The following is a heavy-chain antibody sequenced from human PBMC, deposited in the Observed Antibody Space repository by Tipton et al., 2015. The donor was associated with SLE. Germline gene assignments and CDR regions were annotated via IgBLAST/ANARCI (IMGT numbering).Heavy chain of an antibody. V-gene: IGHV4-34*01. CDR1: GGSFSDHY. CDR2: INHGGST. CDR3: AREVNVVSDSDAFDI. D-gene: IGHD2-21*01. J-gene: IGHJ3*02. Sequence: TLSLTCDVSGGSFSDHYWSWIRQPPGKGLEWIGQINHGGSTNYSPSLKSRVTISLGTPKKQFSLKLTSMTAADTAVYYCAREVNVVSDSDAFDIWGQGTLVTVSS.